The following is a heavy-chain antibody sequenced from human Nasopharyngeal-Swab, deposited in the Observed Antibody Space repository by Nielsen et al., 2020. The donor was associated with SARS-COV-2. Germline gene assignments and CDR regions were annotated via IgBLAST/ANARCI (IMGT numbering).Heavy chain of an antibody. CDR2: ISSSSSYI. J-gene: IGHJ4*02. V-gene: IGHV3-21*01. D-gene: IGHD6-13*01. CDR3: ARGKAAAGYYFDY. Sequence: GESLKISCAASGFTFSSYSMNWVRQAPGKGLEWVSSISSSSSYIYYADSVKGRFTISRDNAKNSLYLQMNSLRAEDTAVYYCARGKAAAGYYFDYWGQGTLVTVSS. CDR1: GFTFSSYS.